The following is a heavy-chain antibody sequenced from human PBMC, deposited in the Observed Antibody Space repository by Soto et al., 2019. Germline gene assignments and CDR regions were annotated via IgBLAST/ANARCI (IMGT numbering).Heavy chain of an antibody. D-gene: IGHD1-26*01. Sequence: QLQLQESGPGLVKPSETLSLTCTVSGGSISSSSHYWGWIRQPPGKGLEWIGTIYYCGSTSHNPSLNSRVSLSVDTSKNQFALTLNSVNAADSAVYYCARRFGGSYGYWGQGTLVSV. CDR1: GGSISSSSHY. J-gene: IGHJ4*02. V-gene: IGHV4-39*01. CDR3: ARRFGGSYGY. CDR2: IYYCGST.